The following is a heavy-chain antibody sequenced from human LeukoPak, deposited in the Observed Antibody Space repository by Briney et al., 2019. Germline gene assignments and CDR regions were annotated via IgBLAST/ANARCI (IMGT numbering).Heavy chain of an antibody. J-gene: IGHJ6*03. CDR2: ISGSGGSI. Sequence: GGSLRLSCAASGFTFSSYAMSWVRQAPGKGLEWVSAISGSGGSIYYADSVKGRFTISRDNSKNTLYLQMNSLRAEDTAVYYCAKSPPHDFWSGYPYYYYYYMDVWGKGTTVTVSS. CDR3: AKSPPHDFWSGYPYYYYYYMDV. CDR1: GFTFSSYA. D-gene: IGHD3-3*01. V-gene: IGHV3-23*01.